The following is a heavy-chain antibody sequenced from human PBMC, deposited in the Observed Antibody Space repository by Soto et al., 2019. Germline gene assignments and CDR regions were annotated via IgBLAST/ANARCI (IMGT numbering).Heavy chain of an antibody. Sequence: PGVSLRLSCSVSGFTFSSYAMHWVRQAPGKGLQYVSSVSSDGGSTYYADSVKGRFTISRDNSKSTLYLQMSSLRAEDSAVYFCVKDRYIDYWGQGTLVTVSS. V-gene: IGHV3-64D*06. J-gene: IGHJ4*02. CDR2: VSSDGGST. CDR3: VKDRYIDY. CDR1: GFTFSSYA.